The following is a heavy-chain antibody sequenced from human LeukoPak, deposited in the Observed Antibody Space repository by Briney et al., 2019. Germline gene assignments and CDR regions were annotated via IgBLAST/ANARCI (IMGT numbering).Heavy chain of an antibody. V-gene: IGHV4-30-4*01. CDR1: GGSISSGDYY. D-gene: IGHD4-23*01. CDR2: IYYSGST. CDR3: ARDKHDYGGNHNWFDP. J-gene: IGHJ5*02. Sequence: PSETLSLTCTVSGGSISSGDYYWSWIRQPPGKGLEWIGYIYYSGSTYYNPSLKSRVTISVDTSKNQFSLKLSFVTAADTAVYYCARDKHDYGGNHNWFDPWGQGTLVTVSS.